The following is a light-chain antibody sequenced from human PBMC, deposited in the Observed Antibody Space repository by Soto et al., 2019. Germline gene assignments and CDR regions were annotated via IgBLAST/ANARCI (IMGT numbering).Light chain of an antibody. J-gene: IGKJ1*01. Sequence: DIQMTQSPSTLSASVGDRVTITCRASQSISGWLAWYQQKPGKAPKLLIYKASSLETGVPSRFSGSGSGTEFTLPISSLQPDDFAAYYCQHHNSYSWTFGQGTKVEIK. CDR3: QHHNSYSWT. CDR1: QSISGW. CDR2: KAS. V-gene: IGKV1-5*03.